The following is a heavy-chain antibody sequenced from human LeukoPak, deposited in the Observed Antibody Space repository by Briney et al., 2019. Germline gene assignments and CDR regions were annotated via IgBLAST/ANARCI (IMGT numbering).Heavy chain of an antibody. D-gene: IGHD6-19*01. CDR1: GGSISSYY. Sequence: SETLSLTCTVSGGSISSYYWSWIRQPPGKGLEWIGYIYCSGSTNYNPSLKSRVTISVDTSKNQFSLKLSSVTAADTAVYYCAREWQWRTGGHYYYYMDVWGKGTTVTVSS. CDR3: AREWQWRTGGHYYYYMDV. CDR2: IYCSGST. V-gene: IGHV4-59*12. J-gene: IGHJ6*03.